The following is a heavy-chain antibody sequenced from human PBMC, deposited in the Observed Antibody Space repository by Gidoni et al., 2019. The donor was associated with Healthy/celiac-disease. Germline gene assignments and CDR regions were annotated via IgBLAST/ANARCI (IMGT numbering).Heavy chain of an antibody. CDR1: GRSISRSSYY. J-gene: IGHJ4*02. CDR3: ASPNPMTPLYYFDY. D-gene: IGHD2-15*01. Sequence: QLQLQESGPGLVKPSETLSLTCTVSGRSISRSSYYWGWIRQPPGKGLEWIGSIYYSGSTYYNPSLKSRVTISVDTSKNQFSLKLSAVTAADTAVYYCASPNPMTPLYYFDYWGQGTLVTVSS. V-gene: IGHV4-39*01. CDR2: IYYSGST.